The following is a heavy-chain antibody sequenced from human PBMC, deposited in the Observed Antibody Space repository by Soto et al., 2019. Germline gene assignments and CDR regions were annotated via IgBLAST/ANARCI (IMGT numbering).Heavy chain of an antibody. Sequence: SETLSLTCAVSGGSISSGGYSWSWIRQPPGKGLEWIGYIYHSGSTYYNPSLKSRVTISVDRSKNQFSLKLSSVTAADTAVYYCARDGYSSSSGIDYWGQGTLVTVSS. J-gene: IGHJ4*02. CDR1: GGSISSGGYS. CDR3: ARDGYSSSSGIDY. D-gene: IGHD6-6*01. CDR2: IYHSGST. V-gene: IGHV4-30-2*01.